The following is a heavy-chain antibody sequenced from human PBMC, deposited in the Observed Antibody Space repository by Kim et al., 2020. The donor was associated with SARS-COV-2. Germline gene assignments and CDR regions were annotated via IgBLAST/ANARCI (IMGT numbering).Heavy chain of an antibody. Sequence: SETLSLTCTVFDGAISSYYWGWIRQSPGKGLEWIGCLYYSGSTNYNPSLERRVTISVDTSKNQLSLKLTSVTAADTAVYYCARLRSYPIGFFDPWGQGTVVTVSS. D-gene: IGHD3-10*01. CDR3: ARLRSYPIGFFDP. CDR1: DGAISSYY. V-gene: IGHV4-59*13. CDR2: LYYSGST. J-gene: IGHJ5*02.